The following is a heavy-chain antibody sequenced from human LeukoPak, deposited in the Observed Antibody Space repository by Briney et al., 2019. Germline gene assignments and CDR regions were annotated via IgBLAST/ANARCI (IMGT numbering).Heavy chain of an antibody. Sequence: SETLSLTCTVAGGSISTSTYNWGWIRQPPGKGLEWFGSVYYTGITYYNPSVESRVTISVDTSKNHFSLELNSVTAADTGVYFCARQVRSPVVMFMDVWGKGTTVIVSS. CDR2: VYYTGIT. CDR1: GGSISTSTYN. V-gene: IGHV4-39*01. J-gene: IGHJ6*03. D-gene: IGHD3-22*01. CDR3: ARQVRSPVVMFMDV.